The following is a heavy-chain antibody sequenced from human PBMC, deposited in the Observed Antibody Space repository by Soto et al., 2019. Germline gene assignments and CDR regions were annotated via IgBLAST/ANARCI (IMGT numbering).Heavy chain of an antibody. Sequence: GASVKVSCKASGYTFTGYYMHWVRQAPGQGLEWMGWINPNSGGTNYAQKFQGWVTMTRDTSISTAYMELSRLRSDDTAVYYCARVVNPMTTHDAFDIWGQGTMVTVSS. J-gene: IGHJ3*02. CDR1: GYTFTGYY. CDR2: INPNSGGT. CDR3: ARVVNPMTTHDAFDI. V-gene: IGHV1-2*04. D-gene: IGHD4-17*01.